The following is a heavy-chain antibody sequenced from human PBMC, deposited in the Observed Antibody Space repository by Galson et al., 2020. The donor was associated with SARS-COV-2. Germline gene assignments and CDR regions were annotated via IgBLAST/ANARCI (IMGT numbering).Heavy chain of an antibody. D-gene: IGHD4-17*01. CDR2: IYHSGST. Sequence: SETLSLTCAVSGGSISSGGYSWSWIRQPPGKGLEWIGYIYHSGSTYYNPSLKSRVTISVDRSKNQFSLKLSPVTAAATAVYYCARGPRDYGDYGYFQHWGQGTLVTVSS. CDR3: ARGPRDYGDYGYFQH. V-gene: IGHV4-30-2*01. J-gene: IGHJ1*01. CDR1: GGSISSGGYS.